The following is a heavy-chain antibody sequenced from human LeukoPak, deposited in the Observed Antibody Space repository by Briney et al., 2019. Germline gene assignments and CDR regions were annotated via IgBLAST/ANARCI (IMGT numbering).Heavy chain of an antibody. CDR1: GYTFTSSY. V-gene: IGHV1-46*01. Sequence: ASVKVSCKASGYTFTSSYIHWVRQAPGQGLEWMGIINPSGGTTIYAQKFQGRVTMTRDTSTSTVYMELRSLRSDDTAFYYCARRTYSSSSSLFDYWGQGTLVTVSS. CDR2: INPSGGTT. CDR3: ARRTYSSSSSLFDY. J-gene: IGHJ4*02. D-gene: IGHD6-6*01.